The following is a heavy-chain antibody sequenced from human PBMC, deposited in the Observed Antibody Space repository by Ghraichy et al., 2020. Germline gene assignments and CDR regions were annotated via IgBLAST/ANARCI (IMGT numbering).Heavy chain of an antibody. CDR3: ARHYDWNYSLDS. J-gene: IGHJ4*02. CDR1: GGSISSSSYY. D-gene: IGHD1-7*01. CDR2: IYYTGST. V-gene: IGHV4-39*01. Sequence: ESLNISCTVSGGSISSSSYYWGWIRQPPGKGLEWIGSIYYTGSTYYNPSLKSRVTISVDTSKNQFSLKLSSVTAADTAVYYCARHYDWNYSLDSWGQGTLVTVSS.